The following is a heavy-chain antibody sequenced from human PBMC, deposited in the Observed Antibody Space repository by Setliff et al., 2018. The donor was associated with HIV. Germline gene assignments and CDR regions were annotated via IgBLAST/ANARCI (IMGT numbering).Heavy chain of an antibody. CDR1: GYTFTGYY. CDR3: ARWVPYCTSTDCHRWLYYYMDV. D-gene: IGHD2-2*01. CDR2: MNPNSGNT. Sequence: GASVKVSCKASGYTFTGYYMHWVRQATGQGLEWMGWMNPNSGNTGYAQKFRGRVSMTRNTSIGTAYMELSSLRSEDTAVYYCARWVPYCTSTDCHRWLYYYMDVWGKGTTVTVSS. J-gene: IGHJ6*03. V-gene: IGHV1-8*02.